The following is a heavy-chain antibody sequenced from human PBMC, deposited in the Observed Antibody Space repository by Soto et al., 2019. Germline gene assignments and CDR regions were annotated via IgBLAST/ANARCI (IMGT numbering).Heavy chain of an antibody. CDR1: GGSISSYY. CDR2: IYYSGST. D-gene: IGHD3-16*01. CDR3: ARGGVMRYYYYMDV. Sequence: SETLSLTCTVSGGSISSYYWSWIRQPPGKGLEWIGYIYYSGSTNYNPSLKSRVTISVDTSKNQFSLKLSSVTAADTAVYYCARGGVMRYYYYMDVWGKGTTVTVSS. J-gene: IGHJ6*03. V-gene: IGHV4-59*01.